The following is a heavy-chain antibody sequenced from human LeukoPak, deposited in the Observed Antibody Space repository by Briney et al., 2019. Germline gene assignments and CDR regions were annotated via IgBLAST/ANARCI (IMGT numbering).Heavy chain of an antibody. J-gene: IGHJ4*02. CDR2: ISGSGGST. CDR3: ARGDYGDYLFGIDY. Sequence: GGSLRLSCAASGFTFSSYAMSWVRQAPGKGLEWVSAISGSGGSTYYADSVKGRFTISRDNSKNTLYLQMNSLRAEDTAVYYCARGDYGDYLFGIDYWGQGTLVTVSS. CDR1: GFTFSSYA. D-gene: IGHD4-17*01. V-gene: IGHV3-23*01.